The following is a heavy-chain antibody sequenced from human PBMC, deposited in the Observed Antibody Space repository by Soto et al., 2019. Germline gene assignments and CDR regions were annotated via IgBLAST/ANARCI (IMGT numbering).Heavy chain of an antibody. V-gene: IGHV4-30-2*01. D-gene: IGHD4-4*01. CDR3: ARGMTTVTTLDY. J-gene: IGHJ4*02. Sequence: SETLSLTCAVSGGSISSGGYSWSWIRQPPGKGLEWIGYMYHSGSTYYNASLKSRVTISVDRSKNQFSLKLSSVTAADTAVYYCARGMTTVTTLDYWGQGTLVTVSS. CDR2: MYHSGST. CDR1: GGSISSGGYS.